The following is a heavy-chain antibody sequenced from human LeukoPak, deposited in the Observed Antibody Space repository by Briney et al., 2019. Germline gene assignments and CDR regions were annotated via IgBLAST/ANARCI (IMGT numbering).Heavy chain of an antibody. CDR3: AKGPPYSSAQYIDY. CDR1: GFTFSSYA. V-gene: IGHV3-30-3*01. CDR2: ISYDGSNK. D-gene: IGHD6-25*01. Sequence: GGSLRLSCAASGFTFSSYAMHWVRQAPGKGLEWVAVISYDGSNKYYADSVKGRFTITRDNSKNTLYLQMNSLRAEDTAVYYCAKGPPYSSAQYIDYWGQGTLVTVSS. J-gene: IGHJ4*02.